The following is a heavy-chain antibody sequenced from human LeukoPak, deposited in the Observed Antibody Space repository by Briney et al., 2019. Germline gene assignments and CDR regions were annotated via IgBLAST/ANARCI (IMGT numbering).Heavy chain of an antibody. J-gene: IGHJ6*03. CDR3: ASNSSPYYYYMDV. CDR1: GGTFSSYA. Sequence: SVKVSCKASGGTFSSYAISWVRQAPGQGLEWMGGIIPIFGTANYAQKFQGRVTITTDESASTAYMELSSLRSEDTAVYYCASNSSPYYYYMDVWGKGTTVTVSS. V-gene: IGHV1-69*05. D-gene: IGHD6-13*01. CDR2: IIPIFGTA.